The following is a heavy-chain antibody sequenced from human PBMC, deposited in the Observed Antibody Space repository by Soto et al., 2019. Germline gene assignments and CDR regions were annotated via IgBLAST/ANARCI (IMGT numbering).Heavy chain of an antibody. CDR3: AREGLDTAGFFDV. J-gene: IGHJ3*01. V-gene: IGHV3-74*01. Sequence: LRLSCAASGFTFSSYWMHWVRQAPGKGLEWVSRIEGDGSSTTSADSVKGRFTVSRGDARNTLYLQMSSLRADDTAIYYCAREGLDTAGFFDVWGQGTMVTVSS. CDR1: GFTFSSYW. D-gene: IGHD6-13*01. CDR2: IEGDGSST.